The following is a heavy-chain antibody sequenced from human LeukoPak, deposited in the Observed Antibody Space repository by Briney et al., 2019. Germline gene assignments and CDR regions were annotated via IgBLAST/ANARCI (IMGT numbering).Heavy chain of an antibody. CDR1: GFTFSSYG. Sequence: GGSLRLSCAASGFTFSSYGMHWARQAPGKGLEWVAVIWYDGSNKYYADSVKGRFTISRDNSKNTLYLQMNSLRAEDTAVYYCARDRWEVSYGMDVWGQGTTVTVSS. J-gene: IGHJ6*02. D-gene: IGHD1-26*01. CDR2: IWYDGSNK. V-gene: IGHV3-33*01. CDR3: ARDRWEVSYGMDV.